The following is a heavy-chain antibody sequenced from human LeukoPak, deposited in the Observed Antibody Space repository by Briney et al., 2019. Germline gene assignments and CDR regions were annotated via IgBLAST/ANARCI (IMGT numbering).Heavy chain of an antibody. CDR1: GGSISSSSYY. D-gene: IGHD3-22*01. V-gene: IGHV4-39*01. J-gene: IGHJ4*02. CDR3: ARISYYDSSGYYYPLFDY. CDR2: IYYSGST. Sequence: ASETLSLTCTVSGGSISSSSYYWGWIRQPPGKELEWIGSIYYSGSTYYNPSLKSRVTISVDTSKNQFSLKLSSVTAADTAVYYCARISYYDSSGYYYPLFDYWGQGTLVTVSS.